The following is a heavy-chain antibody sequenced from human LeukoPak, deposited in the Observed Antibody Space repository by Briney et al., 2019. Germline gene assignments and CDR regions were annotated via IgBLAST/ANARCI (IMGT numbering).Heavy chain of an antibody. CDR3: ARSLVADGAVIN. J-gene: IGHJ3*01. D-gene: IGHD3-10*01. Sequence: PGGSLRLSCAASGFLFTTCTMHGVRQAPGKGLEWVSDISSSGSYIDYADSVKGRFTISRENDKNSLFLQMSSLRVEDTAVYYCARSLVADGAVINWGQGTMVTVSS. CDR1: GFLFTTCT. V-gene: IGHV3-21*01. CDR2: ISSSGSYI.